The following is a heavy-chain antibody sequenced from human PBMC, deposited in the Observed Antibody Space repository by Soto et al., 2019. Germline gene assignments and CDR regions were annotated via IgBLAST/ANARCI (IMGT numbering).Heavy chain of an antibody. CDR1: GGTFSSYT. J-gene: IGHJ6*02. D-gene: IGHD2-2*01. V-gene: IGHV1-69*02. CDR2: IIPILGIA. CDR3: ARVGGYCSSTSCYDNYYYYGMDV. Sequence: QVQLVRSGAEVKKPGSSVKVSCKASGGTFSSYTISWVRQAPGQGLEWMGRIIPILGIANYAQKFQGRVTITADKSTSTAYMELSSLRSEDTAVYYCARVGGYCSSTSCYDNYYYYGMDVWGQGTTVTVSS.